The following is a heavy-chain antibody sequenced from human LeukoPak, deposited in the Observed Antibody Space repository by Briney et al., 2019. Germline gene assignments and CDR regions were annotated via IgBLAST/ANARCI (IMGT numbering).Heavy chain of an antibody. J-gene: IGHJ4*02. Sequence: GRSLRLSCAASGFTFSSYGMHWVRQAPGKGLEWVAVISYDGSNKYYADSVKGRFTISRDNSKNTLYLQMNSLRAEDTAVYYCAIIPRAATQSSYWGQGTLVTVSS. CDR1: GFTFSSYG. D-gene: IGHD2-15*01. CDR3: AIIPRAATQSSY. CDR2: ISYDGSNK. V-gene: IGHV3-30*03.